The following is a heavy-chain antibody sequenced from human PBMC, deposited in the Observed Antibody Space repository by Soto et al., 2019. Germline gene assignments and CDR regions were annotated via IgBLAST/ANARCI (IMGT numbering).Heavy chain of an antibody. CDR1: GGSISSSSYY. D-gene: IGHD3-10*01. CDR2: IYYSVST. V-gene: IGHV4-39*01. Sequence: QLQLQESGPGLVKPSETLSLTCTVSGGSISSSSYYWGWIRQPPGKGLEWIGSIYYSVSTNYNPSLKGRVTISVDTSKNQFSLKLSSVTAADTAVYYCARRGSGSYSDYWGQGTLVTVSS. CDR3: ARRGSGSYSDY. J-gene: IGHJ4*02.